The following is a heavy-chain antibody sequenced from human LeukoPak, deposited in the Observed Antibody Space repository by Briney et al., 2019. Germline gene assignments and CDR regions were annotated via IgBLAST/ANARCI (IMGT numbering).Heavy chain of an antibody. Sequence: SETLSLTCAVYGGSFSGYYWSWIRQPPGKGLEWIGEINHSGSTNYNPSLKSRVTISVDTSKNQFSLKLSSVTAADTAVYYCARAGSYYDKGFDPWGQGTLVTVSS. V-gene: IGHV4-34*01. CDR3: ARAGSYYDKGFDP. CDR1: GGSFSGYY. J-gene: IGHJ5*02. D-gene: IGHD3-22*01. CDR2: INHSGST.